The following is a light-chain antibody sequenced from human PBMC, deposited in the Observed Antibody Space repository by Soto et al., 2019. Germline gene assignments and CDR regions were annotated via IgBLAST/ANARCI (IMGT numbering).Light chain of an antibody. CDR1: QAFSNL. V-gene: IGKV1-12*01. Sequence: DIQMTQSPSSVSASVGDRVIISCRASQAFSNLLAWYQQKPGKAPKLLIYGASTLQGGVPSRFSGSDSGTEFTLTISSVQPEDFATYYCQQATTFPLTFGGGTKVDIK. CDR2: GAS. CDR3: QQATTFPLT. J-gene: IGKJ4*01.